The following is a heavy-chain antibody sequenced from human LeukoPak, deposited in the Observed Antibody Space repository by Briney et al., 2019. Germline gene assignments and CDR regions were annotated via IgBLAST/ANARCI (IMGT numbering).Heavy chain of an antibody. J-gene: IGHJ5*02. V-gene: IGHV1-3*01. Sequence: ASVKDSCKASGYTFTSYAMHWVRQAPGQRLEWMGWINAGNGNTKYSQKFQGRVTITRDTSASTAYMELSSLRSEDTAVYYCAREQQLNWFDPWGQGTLVTVSS. CDR1: GYTFTSYA. CDR2: INAGNGNT. CDR3: AREQQLNWFDP. D-gene: IGHD6-13*01.